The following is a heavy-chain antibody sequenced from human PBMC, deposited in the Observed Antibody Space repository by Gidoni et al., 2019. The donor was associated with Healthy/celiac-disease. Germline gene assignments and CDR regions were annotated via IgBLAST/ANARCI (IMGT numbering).Heavy chain of an antibody. CDR2: ISWNSGSI. D-gene: IGHD1-1*01. CDR1: GFTFDDYA. Sequence: EVQLVESGGGLVQPGRSLRLSCAAPGFTFDDYAMNWVRQAPGQGLGWVSGISWNSGSIGYADSVKGRFTISRDNAKNSLYLQMNSLRAEDTALYYCAKMERHGGFDYWGQGTLVTASS. J-gene: IGHJ4*02. CDR3: AKMERHGGFDY. V-gene: IGHV3-9*01.